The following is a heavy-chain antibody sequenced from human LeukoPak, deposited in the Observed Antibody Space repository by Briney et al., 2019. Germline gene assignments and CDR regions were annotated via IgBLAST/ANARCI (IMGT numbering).Heavy chain of an antibody. V-gene: IGHV4-4*07. D-gene: IGHD3-22*01. Sequence: SSATLSLTCTVSGGSISSYYWSWIRQPAAKGLEWIGRIYTSGSTNYNPSLKSRVTMSVDTSKNQFSLKLSSVTAADTAVYYCARDENHYDSSGYYYDAFDIWGQGTMVTVSS. CDR1: GGSISSYY. CDR2: IYTSGST. CDR3: ARDENHYDSSGYYYDAFDI. J-gene: IGHJ3*02.